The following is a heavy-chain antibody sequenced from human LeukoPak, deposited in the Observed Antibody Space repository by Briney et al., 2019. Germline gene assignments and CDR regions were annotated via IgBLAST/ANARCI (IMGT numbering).Heavy chain of an antibody. V-gene: IGHV3-53*01. J-gene: IGHJ5*02. D-gene: IGHD6-13*01. CDR1: GFTVSSNY. CDR2: IYSGGST. Sequence: GGSLRPSCAASGFTVSSNYMTWVRQAPGKGLEWVSIIYSGGSTYYADSVKGRFTISRDNSKNTLYLQMNSLRAEDTAVYYCARAYSSSLNWFDPWGQGTLVTVSS. CDR3: ARAYSSSLNWFDP.